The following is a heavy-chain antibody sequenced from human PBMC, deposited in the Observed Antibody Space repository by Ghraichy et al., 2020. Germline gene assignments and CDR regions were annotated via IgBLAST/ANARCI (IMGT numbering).Heavy chain of an antibody. Sequence: GGSLRLSCAASGFTFSSCVMSWVRQAPGKGLEWVSAITWSGGTAYYADSVKGRFTISRDNSKNTMYLQMNSLRAEDTAVYYCAKAGKGYCSGGSCYNLDAWGQGNTVTVSS. D-gene: IGHD2-15*01. V-gene: IGHV3-23*01. CDR3: AKAGKGYCSGGSCYNLDA. CDR1: GFTFSSCV. CDR2: ITWSGGTA. J-gene: IGHJ6*02.